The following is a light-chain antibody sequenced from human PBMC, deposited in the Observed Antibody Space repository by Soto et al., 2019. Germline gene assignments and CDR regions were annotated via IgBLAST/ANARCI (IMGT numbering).Light chain of an antibody. CDR3: QQYDSYSMT. V-gene: IGKV1-5*01. J-gene: IGKJ1*01. CDR1: HSISSW. CDR2: DVS. Sequence: IKMTQSPSTLSASEGDRVAITCRASHSISSWFAWYQQKPGKAPNLLIYDVSSLQSGVPSRFSGSGSGTEFTLTISRLQPDDFATYYCQQYDSYSMTFGQGTKVDI.